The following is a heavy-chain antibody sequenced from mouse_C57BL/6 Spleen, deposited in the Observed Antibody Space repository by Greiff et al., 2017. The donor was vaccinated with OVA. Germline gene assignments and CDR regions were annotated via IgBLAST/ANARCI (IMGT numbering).Heavy chain of an antibody. Sequence: EVMLVESGGGLVKPGGSLKLSCAASGFTFSDYGMHWVRQAPEKGLEWVAYISSGSSTIYYAYTVKGRFTISIDNAKNTLFLQMTSLRSEDTAMYYCARSGSSYKNYFDYWGQGTTLTVSS. CDR2: ISSGSSTI. CDR1: GFTFSDYG. CDR3: ARSGSSYKNYFDY. V-gene: IGHV5-17*01. D-gene: IGHD1-1*01. J-gene: IGHJ2*01.